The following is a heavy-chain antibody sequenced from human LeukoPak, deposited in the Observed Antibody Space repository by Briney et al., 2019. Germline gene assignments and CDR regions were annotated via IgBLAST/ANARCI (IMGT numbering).Heavy chain of an antibody. V-gene: IGHV3-30*02. Sequence: GGSLRLSCGASGFTFSSYGMHWVRQAPGKGLEWVAFIRYDGRNKYYAESVKGRFTISRDNSKNTLYLQMNSLRAEDTALYYCARSRHSYDSTGFPHYWGQGTLVTVSS. J-gene: IGHJ4*02. CDR1: GFTFSSYG. CDR3: ARSRHSYDSTGFPHY. CDR2: IRYDGRNK. D-gene: IGHD3-22*01.